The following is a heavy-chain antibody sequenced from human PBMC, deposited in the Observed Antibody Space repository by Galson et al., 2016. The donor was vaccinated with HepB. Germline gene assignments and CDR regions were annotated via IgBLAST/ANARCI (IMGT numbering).Heavy chain of an antibody. V-gene: IGHV4-39*01. Sequence: SETLSLTCSVSGDSITTSRNYWGWVRLSPGEGLEWIGSMFSSGNTYSNPTLKNRVTMSADTSRNQFSLRLASVTTADSAQYYCAKHKGRNWFDPWGRGTLVIVSS. CDR1: GDSITTSRNY. D-gene: IGHD2/OR15-2a*01. CDR3: AKHKGRNWFDP. J-gene: IGHJ5*02. CDR2: MFSSGNT.